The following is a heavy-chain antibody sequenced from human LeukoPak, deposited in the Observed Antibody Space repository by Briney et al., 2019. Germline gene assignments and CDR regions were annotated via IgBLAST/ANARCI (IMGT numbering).Heavy chain of an antibody. Sequence: PSETLSLTCTVSGGSISRNSDYWGWIRQPPGKGLEWIGSIYYGGSTYYNPSLKSRVTISVDTSKNQFSLKLSSVTVADTGVYYCARVGITWPHYYFDYWGQGTLVTVSS. J-gene: IGHJ4*02. V-gene: IGHV4-39*07. CDR2: IYYGGST. CDR3: ARVGITWPHYYFDY. CDR1: GGSISRNSDY.